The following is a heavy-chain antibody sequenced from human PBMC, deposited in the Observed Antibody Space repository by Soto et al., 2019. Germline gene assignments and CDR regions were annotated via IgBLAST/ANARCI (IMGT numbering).Heavy chain of an antibody. D-gene: IGHD5-12*01. CDR3: AREASGYDF. V-gene: IGHV1-69*13. Sequence: ASVKVSCKASGGTFSSFGISWVRQAPGQGLEWMGGIIPVFGRPNYAQRFRGRLTITADESTNTSYMELIDLTSEDTAVYYCAREASGYDFWGQGTQVTVS. CDR2: IIPVFGRP. CDR1: GGTFSSFG. J-gene: IGHJ1*01.